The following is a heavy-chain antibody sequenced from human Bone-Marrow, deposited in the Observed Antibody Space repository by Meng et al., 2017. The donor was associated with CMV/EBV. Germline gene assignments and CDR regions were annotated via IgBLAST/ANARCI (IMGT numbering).Heavy chain of an antibody. J-gene: IGHJ6*02. CDR3: ARVGDRYYYYYGMDV. D-gene: IGHD3-16*01. CDR1: GFTFSSYG. V-gene: IGHV3-74*01. CDR2: INSDGSST. Sequence: GESLKISCAASGFTFSSYGMHWVRQAPGKGLVWVSRINSDGSSTSYADSVKGRFTVSRDNAKNTLYLQMNSLRAEDTAVYYCARVGDRYYYYYGMDVWGQGTTVTVS.